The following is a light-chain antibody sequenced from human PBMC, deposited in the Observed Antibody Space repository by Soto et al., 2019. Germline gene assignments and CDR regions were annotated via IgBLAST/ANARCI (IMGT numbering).Light chain of an antibody. CDR1: QAIGNY. CDR2: AAS. J-gene: IGKJ4*01. Sequence: DIQMTQSPSSLSASVGDRVTITCRASQAIGNYLAWYQQKPGKVPKLLIYAASTLQSGVPSRFSGSGSGTDFTLTISSLQPEDVATYYCKKYNSALLLTFGGGTKVEIK. CDR3: KKYNSALLLT. V-gene: IGKV1-27*01.